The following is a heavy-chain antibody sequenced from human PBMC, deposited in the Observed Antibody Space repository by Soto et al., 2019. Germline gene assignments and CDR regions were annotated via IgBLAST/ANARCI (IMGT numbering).Heavy chain of an antibody. CDR3: AREEGLFTAFDY. V-gene: IGHV4-59*01. D-gene: IGHD2-21*01. Sequence: SETLSLTCTVYGGSISSYYWSWIRQPPGKGLEWIGYIYYSGSTNYNPSLKSRVTISVDTSKNQFSLKLSSVTAADTAVYYCAREEGLFTAFDYWGQGTLVTVSS. CDR2: IYYSGST. J-gene: IGHJ4*02. CDR1: GGSISSYY.